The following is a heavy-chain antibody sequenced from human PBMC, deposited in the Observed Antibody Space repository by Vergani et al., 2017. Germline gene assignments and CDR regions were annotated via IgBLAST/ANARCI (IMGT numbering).Heavy chain of an antibody. V-gene: IGHV3-72*01. CDR1: GFTVSDHY. CDR3: AREYSSTSGRAFDF. Sequence: EVQLVESGGGLVQPGGSLRLSCAASGFTVSDHYMYGVRQAPGKGLEWVGRTRNKANSYTTEYAASLKGRFTISRDDSNNSLYLQMDSLGAEDTAVYYCAREYSSTSGRAFDFWGQGTKVTVSA. CDR2: TRNKANSYTT. J-gene: IGHJ3*01. D-gene: IGHD2-2*01.